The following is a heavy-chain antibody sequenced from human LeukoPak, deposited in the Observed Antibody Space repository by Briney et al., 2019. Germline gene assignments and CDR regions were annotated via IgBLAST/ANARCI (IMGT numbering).Heavy chain of an antibody. Sequence: SVKVSCKASGGTFSSYAISWVRQAPGQGLEWMGGIIPIFGTANYAQKFQGRVTITADESTSTAYMELSSLRSEDTAVYYRASRVDTTDGREFDYWGQGTLVTVSS. V-gene: IGHV1-69*13. CDR1: GGTFSSYA. J-gene: IGHJ4*02. CDR3: ASRVDTTDGREFDY. CDR2: IIPIFGTA. D-gene: IGHD5-18*01.